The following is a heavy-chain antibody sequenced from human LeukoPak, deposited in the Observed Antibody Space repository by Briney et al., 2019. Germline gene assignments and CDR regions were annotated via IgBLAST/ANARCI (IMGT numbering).Heavy chain of an antibody. Sequence: SETLSLTCAVYGVSFSGYYWSWIRQPPGKGLEWIGEINHSGSTNYNPSLKSRVTISVDTSKNQFSLKLSSVTAADTAVYYCARHNLDIVLMVYAIRGAFDIWGQGTMVTVSS. CDR1: GVSFSGYY. CDR2: INHSGST. CDR3: ARHNLDIVLMVYAIRGAFDI. D-gene: IGHD2-8*01. J-gene: IGHJ3*02. V-gene: IGHV4-34*01.